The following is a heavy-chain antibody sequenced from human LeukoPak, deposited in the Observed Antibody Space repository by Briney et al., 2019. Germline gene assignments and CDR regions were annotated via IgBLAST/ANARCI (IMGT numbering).Heavy chain of an antibody. D-gene: IGHD1-26*01. J-gene: IGHJ4*02. CDR3: ATPRGSGSYLAFDY. CDR1: GFTVSSNY. Sequence: GGSLRLSCAASGFTVSSNYMSWVRQAPGKGLEWVSVTYSNGRTYYADSVKGRFTISRDNANNTLYLQMNSLRAEDTAVYYCATPRGSGSYLAFDYWGQGTLVTVSS. CDR2: TYSNGRT. V-gene: IGHV3-53*01.